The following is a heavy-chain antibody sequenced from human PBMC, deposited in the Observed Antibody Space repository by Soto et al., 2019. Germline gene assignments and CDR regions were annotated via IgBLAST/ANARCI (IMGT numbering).Heavy chain of an antibody. CDR2: IWYDGSNK. V-gene: IGHV3-33*01. D-gene: IGHD6-19*01. CDR1: GFTFSSYG. J-gene: IGHJ4*02. Sequence: QVQLVESGGGVVQPGRSLRLSCAASGFTFSSYGMHWVRQAPGKGLEWVAVIWYDGSNKYYADSVKGRFTISRDNSKNTLYLQMNSLRDTAVYYCARVKAVAGTWLDYWGQGTLDTVSS. CDR3: ARVKAVAGTWLDY.